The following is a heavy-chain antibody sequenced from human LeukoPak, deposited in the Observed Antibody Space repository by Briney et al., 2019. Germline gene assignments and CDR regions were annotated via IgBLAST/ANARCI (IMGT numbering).Heavy chain of an antibody. CDR2: ISSSGSAI. J-gene: IGHJ4*02. D-gene: IGHD2-15*01. CDR1: GFPLSSYR. CDR3: VRVKGSYFDY. Sequence: GGSLRLSCAASGFPLSSYRINWVRQAPGKGLEWVSYISSSGSAIYYVDSVKGRFTVSRDNAKNSLFLQMNSPKAEDTAVYYCVRVKGSYFDYWGQGALVTVSS. V-gene: IGHV3-48*01.